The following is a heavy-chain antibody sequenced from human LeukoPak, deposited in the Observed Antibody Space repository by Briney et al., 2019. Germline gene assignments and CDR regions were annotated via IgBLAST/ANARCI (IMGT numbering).Heavy chain of an antibody. Sequence: SETLSLTCTVSGGSISSGSYYWSWIRQPAGKGLEWIGRIYTSGSTNYNPSLKSRVTISVDTSKNQFSLKLSSVTAADTAVYYCARRGYSYGYLGVVGRYFDYWGQGTLVTVSS. D-gene: IGHD5-18*01. V-gene: IGHV4-61*02. CDR3: ARRGYSYGYLGVVGRYFDY. CDR2: IYTSGST. CDR1: GGSISSGSYY. J-gene: IGHJ4*02.